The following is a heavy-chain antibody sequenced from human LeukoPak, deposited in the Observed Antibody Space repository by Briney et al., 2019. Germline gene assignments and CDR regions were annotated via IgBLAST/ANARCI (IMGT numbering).Heavy chain of an antibody. V-gene: IGHV3-21*01. D-gene: IGHD3-3*02. J-gene: IGHJ3*02. CDR1: GFTFSSYS. CDR2: ISSSSSYI. CDR3: ASYVLGDAFDI. Sequence: PGGSLRLSCAASGFTFSSYSMNWVRQAPGKGLEWVSSISSSSSYIYYADSVKGRFTISRDNAKNTLYLQMNSLRAEDTAVYYCASYVLGDAFDIWGQGTMVTVSS.